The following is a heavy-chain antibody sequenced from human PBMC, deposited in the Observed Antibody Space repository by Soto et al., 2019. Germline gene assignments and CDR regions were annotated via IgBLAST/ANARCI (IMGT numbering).Heavy chain of an antibody. CDR2: ISGGGAST. V-gene: IGHV3-23*01. Sequence: EVQLLESGGGLVQPGGSLRLACAASGFTFSNHGMRWVRQAPGKGLEWGSGISGGGASTYYADSVKGRFTISRDNSKNTLYLQMDSLRAEDTAVYYCARDQGSLQWLLKNNWFDPWGQGTLVTVSS. CDR3: ARDQGSLQWLLKNNWFDP. J-gene: IGHJ5*02. D-gene: IGHD4-4*01. CDR1: GFTFSNHG.